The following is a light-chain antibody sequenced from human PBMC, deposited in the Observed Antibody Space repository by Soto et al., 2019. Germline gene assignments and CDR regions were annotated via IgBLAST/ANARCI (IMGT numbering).Light chain of an antibody. CDR2: TNS. Sequence: QSVLTQPPSASGSTGQRVTISCSGSSPNIGTNYVNWYQQLPGTAPKLLIHTNSLRPSGVPDRFSGSKSGTSASLAISGLRSEDEADYYCATWDASLGGGVFGGGTKLTVL. CDR3: ATWDASLGGGV. J-gene: IGLJ3*02. CDR1: SPNIGTNY. V-gene: IGLV1-47*02.